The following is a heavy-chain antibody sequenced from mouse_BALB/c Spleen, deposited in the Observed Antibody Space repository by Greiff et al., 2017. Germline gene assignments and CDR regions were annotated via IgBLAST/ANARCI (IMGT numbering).Heavy chain of an antibody. D-gene: IGHD1-1*01. J-gene: IGHJ4*01. V-gene: IGHV1-66*01. CDR3: AREDITAVEVYAMDY. Sequence: QVQLQQSGPELVKPGASVTISCKASGYSFTSYYIHWVKQRPGQGLEWIGWIFPGSGNTKYNEKFKGKATLTADTSSSTAYMQLSSLTSEDSAVYFCAREDITAVEVYAMDYWGQGTSVTVSS. CDR1: GYSFTSYY. CDR2: IFPGSGNT.